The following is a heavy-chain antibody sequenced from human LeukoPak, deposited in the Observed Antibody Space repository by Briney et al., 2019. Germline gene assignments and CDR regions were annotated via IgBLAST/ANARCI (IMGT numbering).Heavy chain of an antibody. CDR3: ARDGGYSGYDYLAVGYYFDY. V-gene: IGHV4-4*07. CDR2: IYTSGST. Sequence: SETLSLTCTASGGSISSYYWSWIRQPAGKGLEWIGRIYTSGSTNYNPSLKSRVTMSVDTSKNQFSLKLSSVTAADTAVYYCARDGGYSGYDYLAVGYYFDYWGQGTLVTVSS. J-gene: IGHJ4*02. CDR1: GGSISSYY. D-gene: IGHD5-12*01.